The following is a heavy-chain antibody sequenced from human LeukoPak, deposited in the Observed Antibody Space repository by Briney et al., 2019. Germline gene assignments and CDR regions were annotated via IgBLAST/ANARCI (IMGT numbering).Heavy chain of an antibody. J-gene: IGHJ3*02. Sequence: ASVKVSCKASGYTFSGYYMHWVRQAPGQGLEWMGWINPNSGGTNFAQKFQGRVTMTRDTSISTAYMELSRLRLDDTAVYYCATGSSLYDAFDIWGQGTMVTVSS. D-gene: IGHD1-26*01. CDR1: GYTFSGYY. CDR3: ATGSSLYDAFDI. CDR2: INPNSGGT. V-gene: IGHV1-2*02.